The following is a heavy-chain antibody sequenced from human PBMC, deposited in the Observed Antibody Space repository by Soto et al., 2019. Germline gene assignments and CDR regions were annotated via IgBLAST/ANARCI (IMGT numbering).Heavy chain of an antibody. CDR1: GDSISNGDYY. CDR2: IDSSGST. CDR3: ASRYRY. D-gene: IGHD3-16*02. J-gene: IGHJ4*02. V-gene: IGHV4-30-4*01. Sequence: QVQLQESGPGLVKPSQTLSLTCTVSGDSISNGDYYWSWIRQPPGRGLEWIGYIDSSGSTYYNACLKSRLTMSVDMSKNQFSLRLTSVTAADTAVYYCASRYRYWGQGMLVTVSS.